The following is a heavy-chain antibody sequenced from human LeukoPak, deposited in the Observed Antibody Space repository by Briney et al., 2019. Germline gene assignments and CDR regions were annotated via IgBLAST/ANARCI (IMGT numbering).Heavy chain of an antibody. Sequence: GGSPRLSCAASGFTFASYAMNWVRQAPGKGLGWVSTTSGSGGSTYYADSVKGRFTISRDNSKNTLYLQMNSLRVEDTAVYYCAKMSGTFRPLDYWGQGTLVTVSS. CDR2: TSGSGGST. CDR3: AKMSGTFRPLDY. D-gene: IGHD1-26*01. J-gene: IGHJ4*02. CDR1: GFTFASYA. V-gene: IGHV3-23*01.